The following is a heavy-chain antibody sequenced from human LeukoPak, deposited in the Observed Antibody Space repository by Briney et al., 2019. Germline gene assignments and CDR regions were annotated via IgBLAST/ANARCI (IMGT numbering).Heavy chain of an antibody. V-gene: IGHV4-39*01. J-gene: IGHJ4*02. CDR3: ARSAGVLRYFAHFDY. Sequence: SETLSLTCTVSGGSISSSSYYWGWIRQPPGKGLEWIGSIYYSGSTYYNPSLKSRVTISVDTSKNQFSLKLSSVTAADTAVYYCARSAGVLRYFAHFDYWGQGTLVTVSS. CDR1: GGSISSSSYY. CDR2: IYYSGST. D-gene: IGHD3-9*01.